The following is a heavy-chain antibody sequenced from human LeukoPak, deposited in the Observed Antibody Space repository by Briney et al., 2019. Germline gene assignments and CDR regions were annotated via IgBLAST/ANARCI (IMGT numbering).Heavy chain of an antibody. Sequence: PSETLSLTCAIHGVPFSNYCWSWIRQSPGRELEWIVDINHDGAATHNPSLRSRIGTAIDTSKNRFSLRLNSVTAADTAVYYCARAEKVERATLTFNWVRPERRYYSGLDVWGQGSAVIVSS. CDR2: INHDGAA. D-gene: IGHD1-14*01. CDR1: GVPFSNYC. CDR3: ARAEKVERATLTFNWVRPERRYYSGLDV. J-gene: IGHJ6*02. V-gene: IGHV4-34*01.